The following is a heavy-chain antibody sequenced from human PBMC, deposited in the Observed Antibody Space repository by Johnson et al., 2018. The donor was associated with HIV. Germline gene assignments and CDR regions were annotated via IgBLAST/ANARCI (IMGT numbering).Heavy chain of an antibody. Sequence: QVQLVESGGGLVKPGGSLRLSCAASGFTFSNAWMSWVRQAPGKGLEWVAVISYDGSNKYYADSVKGRFTISRDNSKNTLYLQMNSLRAEDTAVYYCARAMGRWELDAALGAFDIWGQGTMVTVSS. CDR1: GFTFSNAW. V-gene: IGHV3-30*03. CDR2: ISYDGSNK. J-gene: IGHJ3*02. CDR3: ARAMGRWELDAALGAFDI. D-gene: IGHD1-26*01.